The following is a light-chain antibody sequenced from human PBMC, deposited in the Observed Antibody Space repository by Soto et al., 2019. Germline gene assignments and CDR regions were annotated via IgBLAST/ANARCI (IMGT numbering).Light chain of an antibody. V-gene: IGLV1-40*01. Sequence: QSVLTQPPSVSGAPGQRVTISCTGFYSNIGADYGVHWYQQFPGTAPKLLIYGDSYRPSGVSGRFSGSKSGTSASLAITGLQAEDEADYYCQSYDRSRSAYVFGTGTKLTVL. CDR1: YSNIGADYG. J-gene: IGLJ1*01. CDR2: GDS. CDR3: QSYDRSRSAYV.